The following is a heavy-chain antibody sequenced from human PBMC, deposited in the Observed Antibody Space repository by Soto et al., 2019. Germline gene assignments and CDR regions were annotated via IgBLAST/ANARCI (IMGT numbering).Heavy chain of an antibody. CDR1: GFTFSSYG. Sequence: GGSLRLSCAASGFTFSSYGMHWVRQAPGKGLEWVAVISYDGSNKYYADSVKGRFTISRDNSKNTLYLQMNSLRAEDTAVYYCARGGDSSGYYVFWTTQRLFDYWGQGTLVTVSS. CDR2: ISYDGSNK. J-gene: IGHJ4*02. CDR3: ARGGDSSGYYVFWTTQRLFDY. D-gene: IGHD3-22*01. V-gene: IGHV3-30*03.